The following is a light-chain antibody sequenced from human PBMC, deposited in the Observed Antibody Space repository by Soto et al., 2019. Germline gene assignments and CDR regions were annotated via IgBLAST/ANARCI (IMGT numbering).Light chain of an antibody. CDR2: DAS. Sequence: EIVLTQSPATLSLSPGERATLSCGASQSISSYLSWYQQKPGLAPRLLIYDASSRATGIPDRFSGSGSGTDFTLTISILEPEDCAVYYCQQYGGSLTFGPGTQVDIK. CDR3: QQYGGSLT. J-gene: IGKJ3*01. V-gene: IGKV3D-20*01. CDR1: QSISSY.